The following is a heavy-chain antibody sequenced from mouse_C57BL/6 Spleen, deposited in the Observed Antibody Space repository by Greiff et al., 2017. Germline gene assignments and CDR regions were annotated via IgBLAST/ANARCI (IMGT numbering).Heavy chain of an antibody. D-gene: IGHD2-10*02. Sequence: QVQLQQPGAELVMPGASVKLSCTASGYTFTSYWMHWVKQRPGQGLEWIGEIDPSVSYTNYNQKFKGKSTLTVDKSSSTAYMQLSSLTSEDSAVYYCARGYGNYFAYWGQGTLVTVSA. CDR1: GYTFTSYW. CDR3: ARGYGNYFAY. CDR2: IDPSVSYT. V-gene: IGHV1-69*01. J-gene: IGHJ3*01.